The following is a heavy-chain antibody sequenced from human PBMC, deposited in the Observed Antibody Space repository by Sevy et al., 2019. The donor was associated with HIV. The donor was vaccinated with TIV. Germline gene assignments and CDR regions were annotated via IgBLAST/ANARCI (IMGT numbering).Heavy chain of an antibody. CDR2: IYHSGST. D-gene: IGHD3-3*01. V-gene: IGHV4-38-2*02. CDR1: GYSISSGYY. Sequence: SETLSLTCTVSGYSISSGYYWGWIRQPPGKGLEWIGSIYHSGSTYYNPSLKSRVTISVDTSKNQFSLKLCSVTAADTAMYYCARTSRFLELLLPVGPDYGMDVWGQGTTVTVSS. J-gene: IGHJ6*02. CDR3: ARTSRFLELLLPVGPDYGMDV.